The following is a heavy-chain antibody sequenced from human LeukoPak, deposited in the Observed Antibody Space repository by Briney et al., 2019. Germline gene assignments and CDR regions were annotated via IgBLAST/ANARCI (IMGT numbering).Heavy chain of an antibody. CDR2: ISAYNGNT. V-gene: IGHV1-18*01. CDR1: GYTFTSYG. D-gene: IGHD2-15*01. Sequence: ASVKVSCKASGYTFTSYGISWVRQAPGQGLECMGWISAYNGNTNYAQKLQGRVTMTTDTSTSTAYMELRSLRSDDTAVYYCARDAGATIVVVVAATQVLDYWGQGTLVTVSS. J-gene: IGHJ4*02. CDR3: ARDAGATIVVVVAATQVLDY.